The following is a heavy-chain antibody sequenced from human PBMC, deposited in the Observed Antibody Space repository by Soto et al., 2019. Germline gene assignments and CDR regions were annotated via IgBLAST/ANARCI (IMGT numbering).Heavy chain of an antibody. Sequence: ASVKVSRKASGYTFTSYDINWVRQATGQGLEWMGWMNPNSGNTGYAQKFQGRVTMTRNTSISTAYMELSSLRSEDTAVYYCARVPPHCSGGSCYDDWVQGTLVTVSS. CDR1: GYTFTSYD. D-gene: IGHD2-15*01. CDR3: ARVPPHCSGGSCYDD. CDR2: MNPNSGNT. V-gene: IGHV1-8*01. J-gene: IGHJ4*02.